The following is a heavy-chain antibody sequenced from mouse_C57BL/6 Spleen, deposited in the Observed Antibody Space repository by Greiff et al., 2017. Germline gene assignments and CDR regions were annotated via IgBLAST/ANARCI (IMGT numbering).Heavy chain of an antibody. D-gene: IGHD1-1*01. J-gene: IGHJ2*01. CDR2: ISDGGSYT. CDR1: GFTFSSYA. V-gene: IGHV5-4*01. Sequence: EVQRVESGGGLVKPGGSLKLSCAASGFTFSSYAMSWVRQTPEKRLEWVATISDGGSYTYYPDKVKGRFTISRDTAKNNLYLQMSHLKTEDTAMYYCASYYGSSYLDYWGQGTTLTGSS. CDR3: ASYYGSSYLDY.